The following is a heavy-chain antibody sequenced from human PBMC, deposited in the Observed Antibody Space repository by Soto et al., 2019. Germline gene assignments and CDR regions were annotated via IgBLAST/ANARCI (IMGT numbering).Heavy chain of an antibody. CDR3: ARESEDLTSPFDY. CDR1: GFTFSRYS. CDR2: ISSTTNYI. J-gene: IGHJ4*02. Sequence: PGGSLRLSCAASGFTFSRYSMNWVRQAPGKGLEWVSSISSTTNYIYYGDSMKGRFTISRDNAKNSLYLEMNSLRAEDTAVYYCARESEDLTSPFDYWGQGTLVTVSS. V-gene: IGHV3-21*06.